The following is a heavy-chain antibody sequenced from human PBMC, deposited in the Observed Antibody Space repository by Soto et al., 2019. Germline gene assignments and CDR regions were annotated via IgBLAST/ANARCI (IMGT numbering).Heavy chain of an antibody. Sequence: GASVKVSCKASGGTFSSYAISWVRQAPGQGLEWMGGIIPIFGTANYAQKFQGRVTITADESTSTAYMELSSLRSEDTAVYYCARDAPNGYDFWSGYYSYYYYGMDVWGQGTTVTVSS. V-gene: IGHV1-69*13. CDR3: ARDAPNGYDFWSGYYSYYYYGMDV. CDR2: IIPIFGTA. D-gene: IGHD3-3*01. CDR1: GGTFSSYA. J-gene: IGHJ6*02.